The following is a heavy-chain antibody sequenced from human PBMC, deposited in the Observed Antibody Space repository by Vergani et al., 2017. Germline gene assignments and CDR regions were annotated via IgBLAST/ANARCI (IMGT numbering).Heavy chain of an antibody. CDR3: ARLSDISPAADY. J-gene: IGHJ4*02. V-gene: IGHV1-2*02. D-gene: IGHD2-2*01. CDR1: GGTFSSYA. CDR2: INPNSGGT. Sequence: QVQLVQSGAEVKKPGSSVKVSCKASGGTFSSYAISWVRQAPGQGLEWMGWINPNSGGTKYAQKFQGRVTMTRDTSISTAYMELSRLRSDDTAVYYCARLSDISPAADYWGQGTLVIVSS.